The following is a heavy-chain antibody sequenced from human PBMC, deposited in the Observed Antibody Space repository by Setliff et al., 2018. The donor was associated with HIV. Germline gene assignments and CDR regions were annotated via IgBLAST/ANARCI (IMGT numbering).Heavy chain of an antibody. CDR3: ASPASGGSSGQYHY. J-gene: IGHJ4*02. Sequence: PSETLSLTCTVSGGSSSSSSYYWGWIRQPPGKGLEWIGRIYYSGSTDYNPSLKSRVTISVDTSKNQFSLKLSSVTAADTAVYYCASPASGGSSGQYHYWGQGTLVTVSS. CDR2: IYYSGST. CDR1: GGSSSSSSYY. D-gene: IGHD6-19*01. V-gene: IGHV4-39*01.